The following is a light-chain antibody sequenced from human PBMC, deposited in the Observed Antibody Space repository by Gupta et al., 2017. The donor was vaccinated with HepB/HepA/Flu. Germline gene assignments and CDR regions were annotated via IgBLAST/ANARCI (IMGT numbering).Light chain of an antibody. CDR1: GTNVGSHD. J-gene: IGLJ2*01. CDR3: QTWETGRGGGGI. V-gene: IGLV1-51*02. Sequence: QSVVTQPPSVSTAPGQRVTISCSGSGTNVGSHDVSWYQHIPGTAPKLLIYEDNKRRSEGPERVSGSKSGTTATLGITGLQPGDEGDYYCQTWETGRGGGGIFGGGTKVTVL. CDR2: EDN.